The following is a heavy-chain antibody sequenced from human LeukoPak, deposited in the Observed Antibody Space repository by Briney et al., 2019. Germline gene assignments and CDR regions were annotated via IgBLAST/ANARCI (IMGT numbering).Heavy chain of an antibody. D-gene: IGHD4/OR15-4a*01. CDR3: ARRAGAYSHPYDY. J-gene: IGHJ4*02. V-gene: IGHV3-48*01. CDR2: ITPSGNNK. CDR1: GFTFSRYS. Sequence: GGSLRLSCAVSGFTFSRYSLHWVRQAPGKGLEWISYITPSGNNKYYSDSVKGRFTISRDNSKNTLYLQMNSLRAEDTAVYYCARRAGAYSHPYDYWGQGTLVTASS.